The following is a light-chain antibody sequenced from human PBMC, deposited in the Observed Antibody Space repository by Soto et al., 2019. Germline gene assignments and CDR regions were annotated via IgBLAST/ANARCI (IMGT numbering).Light chain of an antibody. CDR2: GAS. Sequence: EIVLTQSPGTLSLSPGERATLSCRASQSVSSSFLAWYQQKPGQAPRPLIYGASSRATGIPDRFSGSGSGTDFTLTISRLEPEDFAVDYCQQYDSSPWTFGQGTKVEIK. CDR3: QQYDSSPWT. J-gene: IGKJ1*01. CDR1: QSVSSSF. V-gene: IGKV3-20*01.